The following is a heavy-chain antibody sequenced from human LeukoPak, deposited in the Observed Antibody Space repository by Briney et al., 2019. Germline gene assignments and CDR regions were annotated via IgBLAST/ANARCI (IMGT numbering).Heavy chain of an antibody. V-gene: IGHV3-30*02. CDR2: IRYDGSNK. J-gene: IGHJ3*02. Sequence: GGSLRLSCAASGFTFSSYGMHWVRQAPGKGLEWVAFIRYDGSNKYYADSVKGRFTISRDNSKNTLYLQMNSLRAEDTAVYYCATVVPAAMDDAFDIWGQGTMVTVSS. CDR1: GFTFSSYG. CDR3: ATVVPAAMDDAFDI. D-gene: IGHD2-2*01.